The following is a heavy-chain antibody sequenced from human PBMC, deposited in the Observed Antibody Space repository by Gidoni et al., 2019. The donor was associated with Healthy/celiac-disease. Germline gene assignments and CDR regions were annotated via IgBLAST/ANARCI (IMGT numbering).Heavy chain of an antibody. Sequence: QVQLVESGGGVVQPGRSLRLSCAASGFTFGSSALHWVRQAPGKGLEWVAVISYDGSNKYYADSVKGRFTISRDNSKNTLYLQMNSLRAEDTAVYYCAGSIVVVPAAMGDDAFDIWGQGTMVTVSS. V-gene: IGHV3-30-3*01. CDR2: ISYDGSNK. CDR1: GFTFGSSA. CDR3: AGSIVVVPAAMGDDAFDI. J-gene: IGHJ3*02. D-gene: IGHD2-2*01.